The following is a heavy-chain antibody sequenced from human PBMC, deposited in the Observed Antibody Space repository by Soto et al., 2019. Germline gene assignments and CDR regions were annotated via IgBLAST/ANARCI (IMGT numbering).Heavy chain of an antibody. CDR2: ISSSGTYI. V-gene: IGHV3-21*01. CDR3: ARSPKITVSTMRYFDC. J-gene: IGHJ4*02. CDR1: GFAFTSYG. D-gene: IGHD3-3*01. Sequence: EVQLVESGGGLVKPGGSLSLSCAASGFAFTSYGIHWVRQAPGKGLEWVSSISSSGTYIYYADSVKGRFTISRDNAKNSVFLQRDSLRAEDTAVYYCARSPKITVSTMRYFDCWGQGTLVTVSS.